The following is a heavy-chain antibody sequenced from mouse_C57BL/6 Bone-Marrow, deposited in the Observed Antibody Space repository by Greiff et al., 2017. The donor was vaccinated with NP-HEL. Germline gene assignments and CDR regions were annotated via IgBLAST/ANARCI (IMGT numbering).Heavy chain of an antibody. CDR2: IYPGSGST. D-gene: IGHD2-1*01. V-gene: IGHV1-55*01. J-gene: IGHJ1*03. CDR3: ARERLLNWYFDV. CDR1: GYTFTSYW. Sequence: QVQLKQPGAELVKPGASVKMSCKASGYTFTSYWITWVKQRPGQGLEWIGDIYPGSGSTNYNEKFKSKATLTVDTSSSTAYMQLSSLTSEDSAVYYCARERLLNWYFDVWGTGTTVTVSS.